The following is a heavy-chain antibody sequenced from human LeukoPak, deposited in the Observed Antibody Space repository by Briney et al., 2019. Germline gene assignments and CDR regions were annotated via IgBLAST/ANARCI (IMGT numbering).Heavy chain of an antibody. CDR3: ARDHSSSSWMDSFEI. V-gene: IGHV4-4*07. CDR1: GVSIGPYY. CDR2: IYTTGTD. Sequence: SETLSLTCSSSGVSIGPYYWSWIRQAAGKGPEWIGRIYTTGTDDYNPSLKGRVFLSVDTSKNQFSLKVISVTAADTAVYYCARDHSSSSWMDSFEIWGPGTKVTVSS. J-gene: IGHJ3*02. D-gene: IGHD6-6*01.